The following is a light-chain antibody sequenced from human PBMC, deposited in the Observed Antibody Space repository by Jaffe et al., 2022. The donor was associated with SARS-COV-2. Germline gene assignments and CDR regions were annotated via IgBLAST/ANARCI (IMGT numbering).Light chain of an antibody. CDR2: GAS. CDR3: QQYGSSPLT. Sequence: EIVLTQSPGTLSLSPGERATLSCRASQSVSNNYLAWYRQKPGQAPRLLIYGASSRATGIPDRFSGSGSGTDFTLTISRLETEDFAVYYCQQYGSSPLTFGPGTKVDIK. V-gene: IGKV3-20*01. J-gene: IGKJ3*01. CDR1: QSVSNNY.